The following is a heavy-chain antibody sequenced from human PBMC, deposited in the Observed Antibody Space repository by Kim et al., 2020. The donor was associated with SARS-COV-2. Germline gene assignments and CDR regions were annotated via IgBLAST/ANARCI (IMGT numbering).Heavy chain of an antibody. Sequence: GGSLRLSCAASGFTFSSYDMHWVRQATGKGLEWVSAIGTAGDTYYPGSVKGRFTISRENAKNSLYLQMNSLRAGDTAVYYCAASPLGIVVVPAAIVYWGQGTLVTVSS. CDR1: GFTFSSYD. J-gene: IGHJ4*02. V-gene: IGHV3-13*01. CDR3: AASPLGIVVVPAAIVY. D-gene: IGHD2-2*01. CDR2: IGTAGDT.